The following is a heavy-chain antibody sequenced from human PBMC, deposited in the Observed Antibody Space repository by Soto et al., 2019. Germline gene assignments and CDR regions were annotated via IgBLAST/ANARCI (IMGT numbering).Heavy chain of an antibody. J-gene: IGHJ6*02. D-gene: IGHD3-3*01. CDR3: VRSYDFWSGYFPSRYHDGLDV. CDR1: GASINSGDSY. CDR2: IYYSGST. V-gene: IGHV4-30-4*01. Sequence: SETLSLTCTVSGASINSGDSYWSWTRQPPGKGLEWIGYIYYSGSTYYNPSLKSRVSISVDTSKNHFSLRLSSVTAADTAVFYCVRSYDFWSGYFPSRYHDGLDVWGPGIAVTVS.